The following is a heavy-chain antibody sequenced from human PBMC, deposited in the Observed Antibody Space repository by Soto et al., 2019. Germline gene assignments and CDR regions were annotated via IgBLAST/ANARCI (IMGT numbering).Heavy chain of an antibody. Sequence: QVQLVQSGAEVKKPGSSVKVSCKASGGTFSSYAISWVRQAPGQGLEWMGGIIPIFGTANYAQKFQGRVXIXAXXSTRTAYMELSSLRSEDTAVYYCSAVLGMANAFDIWGQGTMVTVSS. CDR3: SAVLGMANAFDI. J-gene: IGHJ3*02. CDR1: GGTFSSYA. CDR2: IIPIFGTA. V-gene: IGHV1-69*12. D-gene: IGHD7-27*01.